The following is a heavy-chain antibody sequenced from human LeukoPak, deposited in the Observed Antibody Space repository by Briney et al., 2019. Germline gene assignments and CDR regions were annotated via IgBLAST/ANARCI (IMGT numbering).Heavy chain of an antibody. D-gene: IGHD4-17*01. J-gene: IGHJ6*02. CDR3: ARADGDPYTPRLLGMDV. CDR2: IWYDGRNK. Sequence: GGSLRLSCAASGVTFSMSGLHWVRQAPGKGLEWVALIWYDGRNKYYADSVKGRFSVSRDSSKSMLYLQMNSLRVEDTAVYYCARADGDPYTPRLLGMDVWGQGTTVTVSS. CDR1: GVTFSMSG. V-gene: IGHV3-33*01.